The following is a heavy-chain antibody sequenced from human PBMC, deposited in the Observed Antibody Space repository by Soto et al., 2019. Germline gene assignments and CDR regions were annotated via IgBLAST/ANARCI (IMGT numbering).Heavy chain of an antibody. CDR1: GYTFTSYY. J-gene: IGHJ3*02. CDR2: INPSGGST. D-gene: IGHD2-15*01. CDR3: ARGGDIVVVVAATGWGAFDI. Sequence: QVQLVQSGAEGKKPGASVKVSCKASGYTFTSYYMHWVRQAPGQGLEWMGIINPSGGSTSYAQKFQGGVTMTRDTSTSTVYMELSSLRSEDTAVYYCARGGDIVVVVAATGWGAFDIWGQGTMVTVSS. V-gene: IGHV1-46*01.